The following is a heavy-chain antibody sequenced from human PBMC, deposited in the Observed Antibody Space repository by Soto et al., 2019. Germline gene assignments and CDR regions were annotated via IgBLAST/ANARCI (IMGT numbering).Heavy chain of an antibody. J-gene: IGHJ6*02. CDR1: GFTFSSYG. CDR3: AKDSTDYDFWSGSGGGMDV. V-gene: IGHV3-30*18. CDR2: ISYDGSNK. Sequence: GGSLRLSCAASGFTFSSYGMHWVRQAPGKGLEWVAVISYDGSNKYYADSVKGRFTISRDSSKNTLYLQMNSLRAEDTAVYYCAKDSTDYDFWSGSGGGMDVWGQGTTVTVSS. D-gene: IGHD3-3*01.